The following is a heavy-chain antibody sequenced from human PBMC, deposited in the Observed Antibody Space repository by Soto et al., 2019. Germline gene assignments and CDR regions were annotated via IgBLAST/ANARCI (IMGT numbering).Heavy chain of an antibody. CDR3: ARDAVHQYGSGSYRTYGMDV. D-gene: IGHD3-10*01. CDR1: GGSISSYY. V-gene: IGHV4-59*12. Sequence: PSETLSLTCTVSGGSISSYYWSWIRQPPGKGLEWIGYIYYSGSTNYNPSLKSRVTISVGTSKNQFSLKLSSVTAADTAVYYCARDAVHQYGSGSYRTYGMDVWGQGTTVTVSS. CDR2: IYYSGST. J-gene: IGHJ6*02.